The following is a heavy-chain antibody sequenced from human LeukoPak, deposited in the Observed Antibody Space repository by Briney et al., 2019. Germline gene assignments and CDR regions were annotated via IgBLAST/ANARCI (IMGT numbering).Heavy chain of an antibody. CDR3: ARAYNRRAGLTFDYYYMDV. Sequence: ASVKVSCKASGYTFTGYYMHWVRQAPGQGLEWMGWISGYNGNTNYAQKLQGRVTMTTDTSTSTDYMELRSLRSDDTAVYYCARAYNRRAGLTFDYYYMDVWGKGTTVTVSS. J-gene: IGHJ6*03. CDR1: GYTFTGYY. CDR2: ISGYNGNT. V-gene: IGHV1-18*04. D-gene: IGHD1-14*01.